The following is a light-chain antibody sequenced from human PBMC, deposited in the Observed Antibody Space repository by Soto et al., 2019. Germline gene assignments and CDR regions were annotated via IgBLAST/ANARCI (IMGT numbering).Light chain of an antibody. J-gene: IGKJ2*01. V-gene: IGKV3-20*01. CDR3: QQYGSSPYT. CDR1: QSVRNNY. CDR2: GAS. Sequence: EILLTQSPSTLSLSPGERATLSCRASQSVRNNYLAWYRQQRPCQAPRLLIYGASGRATGLPDRFSGSGAGADFTLTISRLEPEDFVVYYCQQYGSSPYTSGQGTKLEI.